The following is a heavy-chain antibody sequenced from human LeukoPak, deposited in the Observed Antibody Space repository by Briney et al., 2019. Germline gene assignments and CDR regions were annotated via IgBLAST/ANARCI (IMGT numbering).Heavy chain of an antibody. J-gene: IGHJ6*02. D-gene: IGHD5-18*01. CDR3: ARDQSYGSFYGMDV. CDR2: IYSGGST. CDR1: GFTFSSYS. Sequence: GGSLRLSCAASGFTFSSYSMSWVRQAPGKGLEWVSVIYSGGSTYYADSVKGRFTISRDNSKNTLYLQMNSLRAEDTAVYYCARDQSYGSFYGMDVWGQGTTVTVSS. V-gene: IGHV3-53*01.